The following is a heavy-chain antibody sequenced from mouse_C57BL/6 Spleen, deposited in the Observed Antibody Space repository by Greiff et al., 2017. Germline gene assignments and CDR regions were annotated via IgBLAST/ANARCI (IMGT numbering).Heavy chain of an antibody. J-gene: IGHJ3*01. CDR2: IDPSDSET. CDR3: ARDDYFFAY. CDR1: GYTFTSYW. V-gene: IGHV1-52*01. Sequence: QVHVKQPGAELVRPGSSVKLSCKASGYTFTSYWMHWVKQRPIQGLEWIGNIDPSDSETHYNQKFKDKATLTVDKSSSTAYMQLSSLTSEDSAVYYCARDDYFFAYWGQGTLVTVSA. D-gene: IGHD2-13*01.